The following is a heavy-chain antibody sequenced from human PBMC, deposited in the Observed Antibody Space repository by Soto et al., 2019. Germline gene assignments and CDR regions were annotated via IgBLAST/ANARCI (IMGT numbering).Heavy chain of an antibody. D-gene: IGHD3-22*01. Sequence: QVQLVQSGAEVKKPGASVKVSCKASGYTFTSYGISWVRQAPGQGLEWMGWISAYNGNTNYAQKLQGRVTMTTDTSTSTAYMELRSLRSDDTAVYYCARSRTSQYYYDSSGYYGDYWGQGTLVTVSS. J-gene: IGHJ4*02. CDR3: ARSRTSQYYYDSSGYYGDY. V-gene: IGHV1-18*01. CDR2: ISAYNGNT. CDR1: GYTFTSYG.